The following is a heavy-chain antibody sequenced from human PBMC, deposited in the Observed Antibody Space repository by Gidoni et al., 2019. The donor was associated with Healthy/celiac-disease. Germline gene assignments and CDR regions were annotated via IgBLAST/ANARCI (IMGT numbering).Heavy chain of an antibody. Sequence: EVPLLESGGGLLQPGGSLRPSCAASGSTFSSYAMSWVRRAPGKGLEWVSAISGSGGSTCYADSVEGRFTISRDNSKNTLYLQMNSLRAEDTAVYYCAKTRDLLFRNDAFDIWGRGTMVTVSS. CDR3: AKTRDLLFRNDAFDI. V-gene: IGHV3-23*01. D-gene: IGHD2-21*01. CDR2: ISGSGGST. CDR1: GSTFSSYA. J-gene: IGHJ3*02.